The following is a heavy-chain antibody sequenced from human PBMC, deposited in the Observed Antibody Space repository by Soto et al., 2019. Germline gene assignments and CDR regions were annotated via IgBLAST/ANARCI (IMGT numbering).Heavy chain of an antibody. D-gene: IGHD6-13*01. Sequence: SETLSLTCTVSVGSISSGDYYWSWIRQPPGKGLECIGYIYYSGSTYYNPSLKSRVTISVDTSKNHFSLKLSSVTAADTAMYYCARAVISAVGWFDPWGQGTLVTVSS. CDR3: ARAVISAVGWFDP. CDR2: IYYSGST. CDR1: VGSISSGDYY. V-gene: IGHV4-30-4*01. J-gene: IGHJ5*02.